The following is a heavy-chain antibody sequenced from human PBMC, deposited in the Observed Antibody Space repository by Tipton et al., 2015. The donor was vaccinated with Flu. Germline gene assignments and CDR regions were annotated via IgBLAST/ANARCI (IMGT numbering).Heavy chain of an antibody. V-gene: IGHV4-61*02. J-gene: IGHJ1*01. CDR3: ARGYSSSWYPAEYFQH. CDR2: IYTSGST. Sequence: TLSLTCTVSGGSISSGSYYWSWIRQPAGKGLEWIGRIYTSGSTNYNPSLKSRVTISVDTSKNQFSLKLSSVTAADTAVYYCARGYSSSWYPAEYFQHWGRGTLVTVSS. D-gene: IGHD6-13*01. CDR1: GGSISSGSYY.